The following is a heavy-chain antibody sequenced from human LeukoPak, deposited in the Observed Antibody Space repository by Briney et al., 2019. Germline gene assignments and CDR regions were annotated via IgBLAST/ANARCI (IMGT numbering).Heavy chain of an antibody. CDR2: MNPDSGVT. J-gene: IGHJ4*02. D-gene: IGHD3-16*01. Sequence: GASVKVSCKASGYSFTGYFIYWVRQAPGQGLQGMGWMNPDSGVTDYAQNFQGRVTMTSDTSISTAYMELSSLRSDDTAVYYCARDHRGLGDYFDYWGQGTLVIVSS. CDR3: ARDHRGLGDYFDY. V-gene: IGHV1-2*02. CDR1: GYSFTGYF.